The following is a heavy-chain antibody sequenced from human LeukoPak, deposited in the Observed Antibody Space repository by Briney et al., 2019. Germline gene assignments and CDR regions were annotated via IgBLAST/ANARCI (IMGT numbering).Heavy chain of an antibody. Sequence: PSETLSLTCTVSGGSISSSSYYWGWIRQPPGKGLEWIGSIYYSGSTNYNPSLKSRVTISIDTSKNQFSLKLSSVTAADTAVYYCAREDYYFDSWGQGTLVTVSS. CDR1: GGSISSSSYY. CDR2: IYYSGST. CDR3: AREDYYFDS. V-gene: IGHV4-39*07. J-gene: IGHJ4*02.